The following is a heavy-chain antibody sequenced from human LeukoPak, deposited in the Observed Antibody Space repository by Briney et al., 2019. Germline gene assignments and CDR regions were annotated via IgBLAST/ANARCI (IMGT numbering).Heavy chain of an antibody. CDR3: AKDTFREQWLVFDY. CDR2: INSDGSST. J-gene: IGHJ4*02. CDR1: GFTFSSYW. V-gene: IGHV3-74*01. Sequence: QAGGSLRLSCAASGFTFSSYWMHWVRQAPGKGLVWVSRINSDGSSTSYADSVKGRFTISRDNAKNTLYLQMNSLRAEDTAVYYCAKDTFREQWLVFDYWGQGTLVTVSS. D-gene: IGHD6-19*01.